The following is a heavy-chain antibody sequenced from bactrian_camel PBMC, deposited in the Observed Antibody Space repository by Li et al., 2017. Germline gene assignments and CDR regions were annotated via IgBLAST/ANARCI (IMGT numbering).Heavy chain of an antibody. CDR2: ITRIHGGT. D-gene: IGHD2*01. CDR1: EAIQTCA. J-gene: IGHJ6*01. V-gene: IGHV3S63*01. Sequence: HVQLVESGGGSVQAGGSLKLSCIVSEAIQTCAGWFRQAPGKEREGVASITRIHGGTAYADSVKGRFIISRDNTKNTWYLQMNSLKPEDTAVYYCAARQGLFSLSVLVSECPDGTFGYWGQGTQVTVS. CDR3: AARQGLFSLSVLVSECPDGTFGY.